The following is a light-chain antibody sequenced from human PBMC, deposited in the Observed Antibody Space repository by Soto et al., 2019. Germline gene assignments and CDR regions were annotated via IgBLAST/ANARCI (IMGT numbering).Light chain of an antibody. CDR1: SSNIGAGYH. CDR2: TNR. Sequence: QAVVTQPPSVSGAPGQRVTMSCTGSSSNIGAGYHVHWYQQLPGTAPKLLIYTNRYRPSGVPDRFSGSRSGTSASLAITGLQAEDEADYYCQSYDSSLGDVFGTGTKVTVL. J-gene: IGLJ1*01. CDR3: QSYDSSLGDV. V-gene: IGLV1-40*01.